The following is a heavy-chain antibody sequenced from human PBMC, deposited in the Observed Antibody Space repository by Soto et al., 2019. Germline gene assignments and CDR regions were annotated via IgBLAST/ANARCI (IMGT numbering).Heavy chain of an antibody. CDR2: INDSGST. CDR3: ARAPYDNIWGSYRYIDF. J-gene: IGHJ4*02. CDR1: GGSFTGYY. Sequence: TCQTLSLPCAVYGGSFTGYYHWTWIRQPPGKGLEWIGEINDSGSTDYNPSLESRVTISADTSKNHSSLKLRSVTAADTAVYYCARAPYDNIWGSYRYIDFWGQGALVTVSS. D-gene: IGHD3-16*02. V-gene: IGHV4-34*01.